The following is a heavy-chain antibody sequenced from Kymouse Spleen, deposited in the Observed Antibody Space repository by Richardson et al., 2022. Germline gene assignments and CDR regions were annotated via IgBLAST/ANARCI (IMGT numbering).Heavy chain of an antibody. CDR1: GFTVSSNY. D-gene: IGHD3-9*01. J-gene: IGHJ4*02. Sequence: EVQLVESGGGLIQPGGSLRLSCAASGFTVSSNYMSWVRQAPGKGLEWVSVIYSCGSTYYADSVKGRFTISRDNSKNTLYLQMNSLRAEDTAVYYCARRVLRYFDWLSLYYFDYWGQGTLVTVSS. V-gene: IGHV3-66*03. CDR3: ARRVLRYFDWLSLYYFDY. CDR2: IYSCGST.